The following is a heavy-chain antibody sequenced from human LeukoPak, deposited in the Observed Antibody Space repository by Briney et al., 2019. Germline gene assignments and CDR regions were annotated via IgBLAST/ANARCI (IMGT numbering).Heavy chain of an antibody. V-gene: IGHV3-23*01. CDR2: ISGSGGST. D-gene: IGHD6-13*01. CDR1: GFTVSSNY. J-gene: IGHJ4*02. Sequence: PGGSLRLSCAASGFTVSSNYMSWVRQAPGKGLEWVLAISGSGGSTYYADSVKGRFTISRDNSKNTLYLQMNSLRAEDTAVYYCAKVREQQLALVDYWGQGTLVTVSS. CDR3: AKVREQQLALVDY.